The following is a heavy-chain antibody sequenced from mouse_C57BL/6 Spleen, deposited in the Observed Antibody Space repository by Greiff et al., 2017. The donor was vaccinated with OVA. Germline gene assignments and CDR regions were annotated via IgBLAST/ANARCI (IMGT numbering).Heavy chain of an antibody. D-gene: IGHD2-3*01. CDR2: IYPRDGST. CDR1: GYTFTDHT. J-gene: IGHJ2*01. Sequence: VQLQQSDAELVKPGASVKISCKVSGYTFTDHTIHWMKQRPEQGLEWIGYIYPRDGSTKYNEKFKGKATLTADTSSSTAYMQLNSLTSEDSAVYCGARLYDGYYVRGFDYWGQGTTLTVSS. CDR3: ARLYDGYYVRGFDY. V-gene: IGHV1-78*01.